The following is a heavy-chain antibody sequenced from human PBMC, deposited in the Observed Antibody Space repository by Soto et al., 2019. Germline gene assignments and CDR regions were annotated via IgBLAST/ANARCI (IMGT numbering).Heavy chain of an antibody. J-gene: IGHJ4*02. CDR1: GYTFTSYG. Sequence: ASVKVSCKASGYTFTSYGISWVRQAPGQGLEWMGWISAYNGNTNYAQKLQGRVTMTTDTSTSTAYMELRSLRSDDTAVYHCARDGHLSSSGWSGVDYWGQGTLVTISS. D-gene: IGHD6-19*01. CDR3: ARDGHLSSSGWSGVDY. V-gene: IGHV1-18*01. CDR2: ISAYNGNT.